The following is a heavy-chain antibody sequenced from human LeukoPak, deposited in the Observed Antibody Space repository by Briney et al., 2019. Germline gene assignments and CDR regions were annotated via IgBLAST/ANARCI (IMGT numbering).Heavy chain of an antibody. J-gene: IGHJ4*02. Sequence: PSQTLSLTCTVSGGSISSGSYYWSWIRQPPGKGLEWIGEINHSGSTYYNPSLKSRVTISVDTSKNQFSLKLSSVTAADTAVYYCAREQDSSSWYDYFDYWGQGTLVTVSS. CDR1: GGSISSGSYY. CDR3: AREQDSSSWYDYFDY. D-gene: IGHD6-13*01. CDR2: INHSGST. V-gene: IGHV4-30-2*01.